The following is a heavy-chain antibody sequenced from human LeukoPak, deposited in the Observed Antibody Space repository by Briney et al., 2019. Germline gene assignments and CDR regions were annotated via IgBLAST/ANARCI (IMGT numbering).Heavy chain of an antibody. J-gene: IGHJ6*03. CDR1: GFTFSSYT. V-gene: IGHV3-30-3*01. CDR2: ISYVGSNK. Sequence: PGGSLRLSCAASGFTFSSYTMHWVRQAPGKGLEWVAVISYVGSNKYYPDSVKGRFTISRDNSKNTLNLQMNSLRAEDTAVYYCAKDWGRYPEGYMDVWGKGTTVTVSS. CDR3: AKDWGRYPEGYMDV. D-gene: IGHD1-14*01.